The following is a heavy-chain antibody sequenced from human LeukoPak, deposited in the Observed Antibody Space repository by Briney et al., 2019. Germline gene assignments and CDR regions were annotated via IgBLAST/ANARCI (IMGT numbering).Heavy chain of an antibody. J-gene: IGHJ3*02. CDR2: VIPLFGPS. D-gene: IGHD4-23*01. CDR3: ARAGSPYYGGNLI. CDR1: GGTFSSYP. V-gene: IGHV1-69*13. Sequence: SVKVSCKASGGTFSSYPINWVRQAPGQGLEWMGGVIPLFGPSTYAQKFQGRVTITAGESTSTAYMELSSLRSEDTAMYYCARAGSPYYGGNLIWGQGTLVTVSS.